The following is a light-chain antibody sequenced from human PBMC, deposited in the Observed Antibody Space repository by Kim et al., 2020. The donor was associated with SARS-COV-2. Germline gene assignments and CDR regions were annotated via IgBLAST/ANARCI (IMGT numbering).Light chain of an antibody. Sequence: QSVLTQPRSVSGSPGQSVTISCTGTSSDVGGYNYVSWYQQHPGKATNLMIYDVSKRPSGVPDRFSASKSGNTASLTISGLQAEDEADYYCCSYVGSYAWVIGGGTQLTVL. CDR1: SSDVGGYNY. CDR3: CSYVGSYAWV. J-gene: IGLJ3*02. V-gene: IGLV2-11*01. CDR2: DVS.